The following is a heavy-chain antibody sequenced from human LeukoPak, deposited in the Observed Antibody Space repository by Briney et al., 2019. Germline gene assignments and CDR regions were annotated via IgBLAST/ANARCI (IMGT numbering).Heavy chain of an antibody. D-gene: IGHD3-10*01. CDR1: GFTFSSYW. J-gene: IGHJ4*02. V-gene: IGHV3-7*01. Sequence: PGGSLRLSCAASGFTFSSYWMSWVRQAPGKGLEWVANIKQDGSEKYYVDSVKGRFTISRDNAKNSLYLQMNSLRAEDTAVYYCARVLPHFYGSGEFDYWGQGTLVTVSS. CDR3: ARVLPHFYGSGEFDY. CDR2: IKQDGSEK.